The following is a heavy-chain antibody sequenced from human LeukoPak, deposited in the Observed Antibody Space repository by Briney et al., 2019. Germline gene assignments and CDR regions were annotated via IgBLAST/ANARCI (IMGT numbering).Heavy chain of an antibody. CDR1: GYTFTSYD. CDR3: ARIRDGYNDAYDI. J-gene: IGHJ3*02. D-gene: IGHD5-24*01. Sequence: ASVTVSFKASGYTFTSYDINWVRQATGQGLEWMGWMNPNSGNTGYAQNFQGRLTMTSDTSARTVYMELSSLRSDDTAVYYCARIRDGYNDAYDIWGQGTLVTVPS. V-gene: IGHV1-8*01. CDR2: MNPNSGNT.